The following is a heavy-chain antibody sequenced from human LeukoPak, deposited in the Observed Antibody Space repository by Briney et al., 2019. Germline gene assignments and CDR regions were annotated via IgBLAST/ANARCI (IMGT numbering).Heavy chain of an antibody. J-gene: IGHJ4*02. V-gene: IGHV4-4*07. CDR3: ARGRFDGSGYYLFDC. Sequence: SETLSLTSTVSGVSISTNYWSWIPQPAGKGLEWIGRIYNSGNTNYSPSLESRVTMSADTSKNQFSLRLRSVTDADTAVYYCARGRFDGSGYYLFDCWGQGTLVTVSS. D-gene: IGHD3-22*01. CDR1: GVSISTNY. CDR2: IYNSGNT.